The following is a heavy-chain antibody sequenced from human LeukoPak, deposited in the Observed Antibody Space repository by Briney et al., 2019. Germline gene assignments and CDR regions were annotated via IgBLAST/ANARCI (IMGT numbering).Heavy chain of an antibody. Sequence: KPSETLSLTCTVSGGSISSSSYYWGWIRQPPGKGLEWIGSIYYSGSTYYNPSLKSRVTISVDTSKNQFSLKLSSVTAADTAVYYCARHINSEDYWGQGTLVTVSS. CDR2: IYYSGST. CDR3: ARHINSEDY. CDR1: GGSISSSSYY. D-gene: IGHD1-14*01. J-gene: IGHJ4*02. V-gene: IGHV4-39*01.